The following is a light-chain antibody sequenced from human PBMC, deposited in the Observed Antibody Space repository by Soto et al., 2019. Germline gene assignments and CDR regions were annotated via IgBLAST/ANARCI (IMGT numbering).Light chain of an antibody. CDR2: GAS. CDR3: QQYGNSPWT. V-gene: IGKV3-20*01. J-gene: IGKJ1*01. Sequence: EIVLTQSPATLSSFPGERVTLSCRASQSVSSSYLAWYQQKPGQAPRLLIYGASTRATGIPDRFSGSGSGTDFTLTISRLEPEDFAVYYCQQYGNSPWTYGQGTKLDIK. CDR1: QSVSSSY.